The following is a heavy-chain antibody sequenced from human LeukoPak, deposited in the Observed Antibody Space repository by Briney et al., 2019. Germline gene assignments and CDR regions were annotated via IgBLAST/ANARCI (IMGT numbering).Heavy chain of an antibody. Sequence: GSLRLSCAASGFTFSDYYMSWIRQAPGKGLEWIGEINHSGSTNYNPSLKSRVTISVDTSKNQFSLKLSSVTAADTAVYYCARVRLDFWSGYYKRRGNWFDPWGQGTLVTVSS. J-gene: IGHJ5*02. CDR3: ARVRLDFWSGYYKRRGNWFDP. CDR1: GFTFSDYY. D-gene: IGHD3-3*01. V-gene: IGHV4-34*01. CDR2: INHSGST.